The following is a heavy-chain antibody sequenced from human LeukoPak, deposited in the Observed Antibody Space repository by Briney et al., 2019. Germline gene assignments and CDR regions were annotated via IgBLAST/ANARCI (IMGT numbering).Heavy chain of an antibody. CDR3: AGSLGSCTSNVCYLKY. CDR1: GYTFTSYG. V-gene: IGHV1-18*01. CDR2: ISAYNGNT. Sequence: GASVKVSCKASGYTFTSYGISWVRQAPGQGLEWMGWISAYNGNTNYAQKLQGRVTMTTDTYTNTAYMELRSLRSDDTAVYYCAGSLGSCTSNVCYLKYWGQGTLVTVSS. J-gene: IGHJ4*02. D-gene: IGHD2-8*01.